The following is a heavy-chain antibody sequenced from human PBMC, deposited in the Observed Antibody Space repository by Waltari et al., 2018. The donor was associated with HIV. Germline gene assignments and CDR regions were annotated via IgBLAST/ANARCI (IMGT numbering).Heavy chain of an antibody. V-gene: IGHV1-18*01. D-gene: IGHD6-6*01. Sequence: QVQLVQSGAEVKTPRASVKVSCKASGYTFTSFGISRVRPAPGQGLEWMGWISAYNGNTDYAQKLQGRVTMTTDTSTSTAYMELRSLKSDDTAVYYCARVAYSTSTNWFDPWGQGTLVTVSS. J-gene: IGHJ5*02. CDR1: GYTFTSFG. CDR3: ARVAYSTSTNWFDP. CDR2: ISAYNGNT.